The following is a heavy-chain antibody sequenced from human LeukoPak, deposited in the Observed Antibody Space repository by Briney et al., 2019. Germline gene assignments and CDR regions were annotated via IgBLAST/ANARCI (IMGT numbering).Heavy chain of an antibody. CDR2: IYHSGST. Sequence: PSETLSLTCAVSGGSISSSNWWSWVRQPPGKGLEWIGEIYHSGSTNYNPSLKSRVTISVDKSKNPFSLKLSSVTAAATAVYYCASREGYGLPFDYWGQGTLVTVSS. J-gene: IGHJ4*02. CDR1: GGSISSSNW. CDR3: ASREGYGLPFDY. V-gene: IGHV4-4*02. D-gene: IGHD5-24*01.